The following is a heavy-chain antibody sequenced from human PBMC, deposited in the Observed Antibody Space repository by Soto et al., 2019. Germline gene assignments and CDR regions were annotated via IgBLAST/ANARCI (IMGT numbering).Heavy chain of an antibody. CDR1: GFIFNTYS. CDR3: VRDSSRYSYGQFDS. Sequence: GGSLRLSCAASGFIFNTYSMNWVRQAPGRGLEWVSSISSSSSYMYYADSVKGRFTISRDNSKNSLYLQMNSLRAEDTAVYYCVRDSSRYSYGQFDSWGQGTLVTVSS. D-gene: IGHD5-18*01. J-gene: IGHJ4*02. CDR2: ISSSSSYM. V-gene: IGHV3-21*01.